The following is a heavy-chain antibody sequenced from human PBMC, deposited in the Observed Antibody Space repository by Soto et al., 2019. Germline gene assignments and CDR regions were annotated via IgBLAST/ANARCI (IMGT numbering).Heavy chain of an antibody. Sequence: GGSLRLSCAASGFTFDDYTMHWVRQAPGKGLEWVSLISWDGGSTYYADSVKGRFTISRDNSKNSLYLQMNSLRTEDTALYYCAKDIADWGYFDYWGQGTLVTVSS. CDR3: AKDIADWGYFDY. CDR2: ISWDGGST. D-gene: IGHD7-27*01. CDR1: GFTFDDYT. J-gene: IGHJ4*02. V-gene: IGHV3-43*01.